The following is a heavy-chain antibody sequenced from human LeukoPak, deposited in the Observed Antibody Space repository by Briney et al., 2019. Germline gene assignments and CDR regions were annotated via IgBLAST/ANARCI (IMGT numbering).Heavy chain of an antibody. D-gene: IGHD6-19*01. CDR3: ARLSGFIAVAGFDY. Sequence: SETLSLTCAVYGGSFSGYYWSWIRQPPGKGLEWIGEINHSGSTNYNPSLKSRVTISVDTSKNQFSLKLSSVTAADTAVYYCARLSGFIAVAGFDYWGQGTLVTVSS. CDR1: GGSFSGYY. V-gene: IGHV4-34*01. CDR2: INHSGST. J-gene: IGHJ4*02.